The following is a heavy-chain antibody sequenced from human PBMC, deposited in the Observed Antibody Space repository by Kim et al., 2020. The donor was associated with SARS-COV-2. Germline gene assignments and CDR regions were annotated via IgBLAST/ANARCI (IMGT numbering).Heavy chain of an antibody. J-gene: IGHJ4*02. D-gene: IGHD4-17*01. V-gene: IGHV5-51*01. CDR3: ASGMTTVTPSFDY. Sequence: YSPSFQGQVTISADKSISTAYLQWSSLKASDTAMYYCASGMTTVTPSFDYWGQGTLVTVSS.